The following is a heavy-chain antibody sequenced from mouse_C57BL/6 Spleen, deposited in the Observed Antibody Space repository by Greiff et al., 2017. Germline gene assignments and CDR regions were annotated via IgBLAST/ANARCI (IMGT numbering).Heavy chain of an antibody. CDR3: TRTGSSLYYYAMDY. CDR1: GFNIKDYY. Sequence: EVQLVESGAELVRPGASVKLSCTASGFNIKDYYMHWVKQRPEQGLEWIGRIDPEDGDTEYAPKFQGKATMTADTSSNTAYLQLSSLTSEDTAVYYCTRTGSSLYYYAMDYWGQGTSVTVSS. V-gene: IGHV14-1*01. CDR2: IDPEDGDT. D-gene: IGHD1-1*01. J-gene: IGHJ4*01.